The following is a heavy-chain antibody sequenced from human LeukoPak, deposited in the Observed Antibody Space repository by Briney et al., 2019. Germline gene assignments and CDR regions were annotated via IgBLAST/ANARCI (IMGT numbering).Heavy chain of an antibody. Sequence: KPSETLSLTCTVSGGSISSSSYYWGWIRQPPGKGLEWIGSIYYSGSTYYNPSLKSRVTISVDTSKNQFSLKLSSVTAADAAVYYCARRSSGPDAWGQGTLVTVSS. CDR3: ARRSSGPDA. CDR2: IYYSGST. J-gene: IGHJ5*02. V-gene: IGHV4-39*01. CDR1: GGSISSSSYY. D-gene: IGHD3-22*01.